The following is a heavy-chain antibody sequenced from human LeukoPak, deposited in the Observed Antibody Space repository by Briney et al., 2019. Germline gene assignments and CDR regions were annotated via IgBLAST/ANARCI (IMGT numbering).Heavy chain of an antibody. CDR1: GGSISSYY. V-gene: IGHV4-59*12. Sequence: SETLPLTCTVSGGSISSYYWSWIRQPPGKGLEWIGYIYYSGSTNYNPSLKSRVTISVDTSKNQFSLKLSSVTAADTAVYYCARLLRSSSSPGFQHWGQGTLVTVSS. CDR3: ARLLRSSSSPGFQH. D-gene: IGHD6-6*01. CDR2: IYYSGST. J-gene: IGHJ1*01.